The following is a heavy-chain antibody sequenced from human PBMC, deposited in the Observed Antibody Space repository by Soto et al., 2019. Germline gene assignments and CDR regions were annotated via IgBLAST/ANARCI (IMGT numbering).Heavy chain of an antibody. D-gene: IGHD2-8*01. CDR3: AGDAKGDPRGVEAEQDEYFDH. Sequence: ASVKVSCKASRYIFTNYALHWVRQAPGQSLEWLGWIDTGNGNTRYSQKFQGRVTITRDTFANTAGMELNNLRSEDTAVYYCAGDAKGDPRGVEAEQDEYFDHWGQGTLFTVSS. CDR1: RYIFTNYA. J-gene: IGHJ4*02. V-gene: IGHV1-3*04. CDR2: IDTGNGNT.